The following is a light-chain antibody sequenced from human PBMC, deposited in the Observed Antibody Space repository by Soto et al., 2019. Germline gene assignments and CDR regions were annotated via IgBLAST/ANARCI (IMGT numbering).Light chain of an antibody. CDR1: SSDVGAYKY. Sequence: QSANCHAAAVSRSPGQSITISYTGTSSDVGAYKYVSCCQHHPGKAPKLIIYEVSNRPAGVSDRFSGSKSDNTASLTISGLQAEDQADYYCRSYTRSTITVFGTGTKVAAL. V-gene: IGLV2-14*01. CDR2: EVS. CDR3: RSYTRSTITV. J-gene: IGLJ1*01.